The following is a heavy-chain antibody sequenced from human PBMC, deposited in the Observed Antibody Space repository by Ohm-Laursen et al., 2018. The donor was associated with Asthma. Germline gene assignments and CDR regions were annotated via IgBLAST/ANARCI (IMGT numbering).Heavy chain of an antibody. D-gene: IGHD2-15*01. CDR1: GGTFSNYV. J-gene: IGHJ4*02. CDR3: GRKRGSCITSTCYSLDF. Sequence: SVKVSCKSSGGTFSNYVIGWVRQAPGQGLEWMGGINSVFGTTDCGQEFRGRVTITADESTATVYMELSSLRSDDTALYYCGRKRGSCITSTCYSLDFWGQGTLVTVSS. CDR2: INSVFGTT. V-gene: IGHV1-69*13.